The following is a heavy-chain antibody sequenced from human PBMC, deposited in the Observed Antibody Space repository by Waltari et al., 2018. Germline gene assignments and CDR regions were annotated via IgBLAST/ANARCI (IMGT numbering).Heavy chain of an antibody. CDR1: RHTFNDYY. J-gene: IGHJ1*01. V-gene: IGHV1-2*02. Sequence: QVQLVQSGAEVKYPGASVKVSCQASRHTFNDYYIYWVRPAPGQGLEWMGWINPNSRVAKYAQRFQDRVTMTRDTSFSVAYMEWSSLTSDDTAVYYCARGNGPYGEVYFQDWGQGTLVTVSS. D-gene: IGHD4-17*01. CDR3: ARGNGPYGEVYFQD. CDR2: INPNSRVA.